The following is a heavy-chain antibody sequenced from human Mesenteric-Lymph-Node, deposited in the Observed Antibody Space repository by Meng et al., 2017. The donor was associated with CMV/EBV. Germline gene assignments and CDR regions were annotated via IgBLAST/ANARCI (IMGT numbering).Heavy chain of an antibody. D-gene: IGHD3-9*01. V-gene: IGHV4-31*02. CDR2: IYYSGDT. CDR1: GASVSSGGNY. Sequence: SGASVSSGGNYWSWIRQHPGKGLEWIGYIYYSGDTYYNPSLKSRVTISTDTSKNQFSLTLRFVTAADTAVYYCARVQTGYVTPLDYWGQGTLVTVSS. J-gene: IGHJ4*02. CDR3: ARVQTGYVTPLDY.